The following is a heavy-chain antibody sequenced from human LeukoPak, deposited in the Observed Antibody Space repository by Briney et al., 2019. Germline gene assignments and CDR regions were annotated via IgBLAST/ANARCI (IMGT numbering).Heavy chain of an antibody. J-gene: IGHJ4*02. CDR1: GFTFSSYW. Sequence: GGSPRLSCAASGFTFSSYWMSWVRQAPGKGLEWVANIKQDGSEKYYVDSVKGRFTISRDNARNSLYLQLNRLRAEDTAIYYCARWADWLGGLYFDYWGQGSLVTVSS. V-gene: IGHV3-7*01. CDR3: ARWADWLGGLYFDY. CDR2: IKQDGSEK. D-gene: IGHD3-9*01.